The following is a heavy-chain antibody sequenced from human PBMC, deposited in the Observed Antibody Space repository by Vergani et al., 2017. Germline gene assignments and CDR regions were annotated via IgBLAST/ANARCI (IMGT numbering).Heavy chain of an antibody. V-gene: IGHV3-15*01. J-gene: IGHJ4*02. CDR2: IKSKTDGGTT. Sequence: EVQLVESGGGLVKPGGSLRLSCAASGFTFSNAWMSWVRQATGKGLEWVGRIKSKTDGGTTDYAAPVKGRFTISRDDSKNTLYLQMNSLKTEDTAVYYCTTSPLGDYGGPDYWGQGTLVTVSS. D-gene: IGHD4-23*01. CDR1: GFTFSNAW. CDR3: TTSPLGDYGGPDY.